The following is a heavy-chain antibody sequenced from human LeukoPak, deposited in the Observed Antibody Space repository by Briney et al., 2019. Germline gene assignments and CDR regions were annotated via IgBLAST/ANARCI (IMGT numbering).Heavy chain of an antibody. Sequence: GESLKISCKGSGYSFTSYWIGWVRQMPGKGLEWMGIIYPGDSDTRYSPSFQGQVTISADKSISAAYLQWSSLKASDTAMYYCARSPYFYDSSDFDLSYFDYWGQGTLVTVSS. CDR3: ARSPYFYDSSDFDLSYFDY. CDR2: IYPGDSDT. V-gene: IGHV5-51*01. J-gene: IGHJ4*02. CDR1: GYSFTSYW. D-gene: IGHD3-22*01.